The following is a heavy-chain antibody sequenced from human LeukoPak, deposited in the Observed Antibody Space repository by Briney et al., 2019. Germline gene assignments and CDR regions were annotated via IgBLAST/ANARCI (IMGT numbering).Heavy chain of an antibody. Sequence: SETLFLTCTVSGGSISSYYWSWIRQPPGKGLEWIGYIYYSGSTNYNPSLKSRVTISVDTSKNQFSLKLSSVTAADTAVYYCAREAYDFWSGYSDAFDIWGQGTMVTVSS. CDR2: IYYSGST. V-gene: IGHV4-59*01. CDR1: GGSISSYY. CDR3: AREAYDFWSGYSDAFDI. D-gene: IGHD3-3*01. J-gene: IGHJ3*02.